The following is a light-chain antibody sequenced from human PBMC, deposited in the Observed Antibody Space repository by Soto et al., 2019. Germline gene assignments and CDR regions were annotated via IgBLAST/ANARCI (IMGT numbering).Light chain of an antibody. J-gene: IGKJ1*01. CDR3: QQSGRP. V-gene: IGKV3-20*01. CDR1: QSLTSDY. CDR2: GAS. Sequence: EIVLTQSPGTLSFSPGERATLSCRASQSLTSDYLAWYQQKPGQTPRLLIHGASSRATGIPDRFSGSGSGTDFTLTISTLEPEDSAVYYCQQSGRPFGQGTKVDIK.